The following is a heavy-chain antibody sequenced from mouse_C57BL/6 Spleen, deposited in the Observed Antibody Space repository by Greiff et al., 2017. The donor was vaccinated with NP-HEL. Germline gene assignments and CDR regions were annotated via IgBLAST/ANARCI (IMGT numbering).Heavy chain of an antibody. CDR2: IDPENGDT. Sequence: VQLKESGAELVRPGASVKLSCTASGFNIKDDYMHWVKQRPEQGLEWIGWIDPENGDTEYASKFQGKATITADTSSNTAYLQLSSLTSEDTAVYYCTTGSPYAMDYWGQGTSVTVSS. J-gene: IGHJ4*01. CDR1: GFNIKDDY. V-gene: IGHV14-4*01. CDR3: TTGSPYAMDY.